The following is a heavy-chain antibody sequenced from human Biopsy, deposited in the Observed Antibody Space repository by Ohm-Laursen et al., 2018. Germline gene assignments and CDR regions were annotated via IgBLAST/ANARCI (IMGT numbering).Heavy chain of an antibody. J-gene: IGHJ6*02. CDR1: GFTFNAYW. D-gene: IGHD2/OR15-2a*01. V-gene: IGHV3-74*01. Sequence: SLRLSCAASGFTFNAYWMYWVRQVPGKGLVWVSHIKSVGSWTNYADSVKGRFTISRDNAKNTLYLQMNSLRAEDTAVYYCVSFLKDLNIAVWGQGTMVTVSS. CDR2: IKSVGSWT. CDR3: VSFLKDLNIAV.